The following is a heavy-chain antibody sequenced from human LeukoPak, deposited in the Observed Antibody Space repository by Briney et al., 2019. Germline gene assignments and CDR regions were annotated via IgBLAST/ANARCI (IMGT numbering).Heavy chain of an antibody. J-gene: IGHJ4*02. CDR3: VRGTEYDILSGKNFGQYYFDY. CDR2: ISHDGSNK. CDR1: GINFRSYG. V-gene: IGHV3-30*03. Sequence: GRSLRLSCAGSGINFRSYGMHWVRQAPGKGLEWVAVISHDGSNKHYADSVKGRFTISRDNSKSTLYLQMNSLRDEDTAVYFCVRGTEYDILSGKNFGQYYFDYWGQGTLVTVSS. D-gene: IGHD3-9*01.